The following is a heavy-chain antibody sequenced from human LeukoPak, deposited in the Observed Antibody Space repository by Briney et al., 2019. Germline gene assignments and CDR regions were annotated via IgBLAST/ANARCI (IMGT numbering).Heavy chain of an antibody. CDR3: AKDQGRYYDILTGYYPSVFDY. Sequence: PGGSLRLSCAASGFTFSSYAMSWVRQAPGKGLEWVSAIRGSGGSTYYADSVKGRFTISRDNSKNTLYLQMNSLRAEDTAVYYCAKDQGRYYDILTGYYPSVFDYWGQGTLVTVSS. V-gene: IGHV3-23*01. CDR1: GFTFSSYA. CDR2: IRGSGGST. J-gene: IGHJ4*02. D-gene: IGHD3-9*01.